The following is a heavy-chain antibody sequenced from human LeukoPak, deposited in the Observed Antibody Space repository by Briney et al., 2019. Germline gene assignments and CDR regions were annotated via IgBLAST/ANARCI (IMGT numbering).Heavy chain of an antibody. CDR1: GGSISSYY. J-gene: IGHJ6*03. D-gene: IGHD3-22*01. Sequence: SETLSLTCTVSGGSISSYYWSWIRQPAGKGLEWIGRIYTSGSTNYSPSLKSRVTMSVDTSKNQFSLKLSSVTAADTAVYYCARSSEGRYYYDSSGYSYYYYYMDVWGKGTTVTISS. CDR3: ARSSEGRYYYDSSGYSYYYYYMDV. CDR2: IYTSGST. V-gene: IGHV4-4*07.